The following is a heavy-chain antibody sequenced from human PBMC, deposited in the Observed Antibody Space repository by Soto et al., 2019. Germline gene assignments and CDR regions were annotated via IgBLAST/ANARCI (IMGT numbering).Heavy chain of an antibody. D-gene: IGHD3-22*01. V-gene: IGHV1-8*01. CDR1: GYTFTSYD. Sequence: ASVKVSCKASGYTFTSYDINWVRQATGRGLEWMGWMNPNSGNTGYAQKFQGRVTMTRNTSISTAYMELSSLRFEDTAVYYCARGGDSSGYYSYWGQGTLVTV. CDR3: ARGGDSSGYYSY. CDR2: MNPNSGNT. J-gene: IGHJ4*02.